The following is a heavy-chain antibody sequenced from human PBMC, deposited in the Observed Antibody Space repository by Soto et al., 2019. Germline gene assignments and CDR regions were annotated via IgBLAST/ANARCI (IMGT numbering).Heavy chain of an antibody. CDR1: GFTFDDYG. D-gene: IGHD3-10*01. Sequence: PGGSLRLSCATSGFTFDDYGMSWVRQAPGKGLEWVSGINWNGGSTGYADSVKGRFTISRDNAKNSLYLQMNSLRAEDTALYYCARVSGSGSYFGPFDYWGQGTRVTVSS. CDR2: INWNGGST. V-gene: IGHV3-20*04. CDR3: ARVSGSGSYFGPFDY. J-gene: IGHJ4*02.